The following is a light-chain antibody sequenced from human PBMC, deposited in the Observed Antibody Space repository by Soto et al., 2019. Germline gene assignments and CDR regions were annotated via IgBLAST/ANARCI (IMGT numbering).Light chain of an antibody. CDR1: QGISNY. J-gene: IGKJ5*01. CDR2: AAS. V-gene: IGKV1-9*01. CDR3: QQVNSYPIT. Sequence: DIQLTQSPSFLSASVGDRVTITCRASQGISNYLAWYQQKAGKAPNILIYAASTLQSGVPSRFSGSGSGTEFTLIISSLQPEDFATYYCQQVNSYPITFGQGTRLEIK.